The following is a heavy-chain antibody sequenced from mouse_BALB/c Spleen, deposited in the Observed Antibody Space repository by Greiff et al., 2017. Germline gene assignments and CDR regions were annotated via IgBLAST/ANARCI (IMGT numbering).Heavy chain of an antibody. CDR2: ISSGGST. Sequence: EVKLMESGGGLVKPGGSLKLSCAASGFTFSSYAMSWVRQTPEKRLEWVASISSGGSTYYPDSVKGRFTISRDNARNILYLQMSSLRSEDTAMYYCARGAFYYFDYWGQGTTLTVSS. CDR1: GFTFSSYA. V-gene: IGHV5-6-5*01. CDR3: ARGAFYYFDY. J-gene: IGHJ2*01.